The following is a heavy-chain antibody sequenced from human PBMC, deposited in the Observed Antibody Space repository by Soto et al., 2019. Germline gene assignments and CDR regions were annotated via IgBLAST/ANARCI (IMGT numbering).Heavy chain of an antibody. D-gene: IGHD2-2*01. CDR2: IKQDGSEK. CDR3: AKNNLYCSSTNCFVFDY. J-gene: IGHJ4*02. CDR1: GFIFSNYW. Sequence: EVQVVEAGGGLVQPGGSLRLSCAASGFIFSNYWMSWVRQAPGKGLEWVANIKQDGSEKHYVDSVKGRFTISRDNADNSLYLQMNSLRAEDKAVYYCAKNNLYCSSTNCFVFDYWGQGTLVTVSS. V-gene: IGHV3-7*01.